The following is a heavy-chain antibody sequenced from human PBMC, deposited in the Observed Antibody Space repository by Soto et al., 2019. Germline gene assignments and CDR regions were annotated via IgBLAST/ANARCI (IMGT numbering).Heavy chain of an antibody. Sequence: GGSLRLSCTASGFTFSSSAMSWVRQAPGRGLEWVSGISSSGSTIYYADSVKDRFTISRDNAKNSLYLQMNSLRAEDTAVYYCARDQSLYYYDSSGYYYEDAFDIWGQGTMVTVSS. CDR2: ISSSGSTI. CDR1: GFTFSSSA. CDR3: ARDQSLYYYDSSGYYYEDAFDI. V-gene: IGHV3-48*03. J-gene: IGHJ3*02. D-gene: IGHD3-22*01.